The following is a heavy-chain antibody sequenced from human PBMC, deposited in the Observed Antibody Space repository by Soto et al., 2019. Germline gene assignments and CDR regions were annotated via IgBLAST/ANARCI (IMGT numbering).Heavy chain of an antibody. CDR2: INHSGST. CDR3: ARGRLIFGVFNTKYNWFDP. J-gene: IGHJ5*02. Sequence: SETLSLTCAVYGGSFSGYYWSWIRQPPGKGLEWIGEINHSGSTNYNPSLKSRVTISVDTSKNQFSLKLSSVTAADTAVYYCARGRLIFGVFNTKYNWFDPWGQGTLVTVSS. D-gene: IGHD3-3*01. V-gene: IGHV4-34*01. CDR1: GGSFSGYY.